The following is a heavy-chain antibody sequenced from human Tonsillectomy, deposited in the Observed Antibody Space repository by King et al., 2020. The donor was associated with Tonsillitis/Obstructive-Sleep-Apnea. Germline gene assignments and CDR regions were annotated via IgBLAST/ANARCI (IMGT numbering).Heavy chain of an antibody. Sequence: TLKESGPVLVKPTETLTLTCTVSGFSLSNARMGVSWIRQPPGKALEWLAHIFSNDEKSYSTSLKSRLTISKDTSKSKVILTMTNMDPVDTATYYCARIPYYDILTGYYQAVDYWGQGTLVSVSS. V-gene: IGHV2-26*01. CDR3: ARIPYYDILTGYYQAVDY. D-gene: IGHD3-9*01. J-gene: IGHJ4*02. CDR2: IFSNDEK. CDR1: GFSLSNARMG.